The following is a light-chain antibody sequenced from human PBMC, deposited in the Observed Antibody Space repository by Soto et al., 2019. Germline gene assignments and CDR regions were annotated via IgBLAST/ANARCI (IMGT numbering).Light chain of an antibody. CDR3: GSYSSTDTPFV. CDR1: STDVGGYNY. CDR2: EVT. V-gene: IGLV2-14*01. Sequence: QTVVAQPSSVSGSPGQSITISCTGTSTDVGGYNYVSWYQHHSGKAPKLLIYEVTNRPSGISDRFSGSKSVNTASLTISGLQAEDESDYYCGSYSSTDTPFVFGTGTKVTVL. J-gene: IGLJ1*01.